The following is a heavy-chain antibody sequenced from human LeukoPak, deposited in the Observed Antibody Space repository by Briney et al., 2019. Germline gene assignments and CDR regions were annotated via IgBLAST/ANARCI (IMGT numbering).Heavy chain of an antibody. J-gene: IGHJ4*02. Sequence: PGGSLILSCAASGFTVSSNYMSWVRQAPGKGLEWVSVIYSGGSTYYADSLKGRFTISRDISKNTLYLQMNSLRAEDTAVYYCAKGATAMEFFDCWGQGTLVTVSS. CDR1: GFTVSSNY. CDR3: AKGATAMEFFDC. D-gene: IGHD5-18*01. V-gene: IGHV3-53*01. CDR2: IYSGGST.